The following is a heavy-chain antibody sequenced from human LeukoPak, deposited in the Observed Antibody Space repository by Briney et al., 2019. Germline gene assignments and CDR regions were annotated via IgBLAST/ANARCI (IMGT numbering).Heavy chain of an antibody. J-gene: IGHJ4*02. D-gene: IGHD5-18*01. Sequence: HAGGSLRLSCAASGFTFSSYEMNWVRQAPGKGLEWVANIKKDGSEKYYVDSVKGRFTISRDNAKTSLYLQMNSLRAEDTAVYYCARDLSGVTGYTYGRGIDYWGQGTLVTVSS. V-gene: IGHV3-7*01. CDR3: ARDLSGVTGYTYGRGIDY. CDR1: GFTFSSYE. CDR2: IKKDGSEK.